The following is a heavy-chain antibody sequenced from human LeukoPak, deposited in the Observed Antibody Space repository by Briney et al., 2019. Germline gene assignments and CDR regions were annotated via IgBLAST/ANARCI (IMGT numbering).Heavy chain of an antibody. CDR1: GGSISSSSYY. CDR2: IYYSGST. V-gene: IGHV4-39*07. Sequence: SETLSLTCTVSGGSISSSSYYWGWIRQPPGKGLEWIGSIYYSGSTNYNPSLKSRVTISVDTSKNQFSLKLSSVTAADTAVYYCARAEYDYGGIRGNWFDPWGQGTLVTVSS. CDR3: ARAEYDYGGIRGNWFDP. D-gene: IGHD4-23*01. J-gene: IGHJ5*02.